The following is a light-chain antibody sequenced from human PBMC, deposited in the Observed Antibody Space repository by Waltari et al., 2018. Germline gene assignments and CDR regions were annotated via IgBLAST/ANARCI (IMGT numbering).Light chain of an antibody. CDR2: AAS. J-gene: IGKJ4*01. CDR1: QSLNSK. Sequence: EIVMAQSPATLSVSPGERATLSCRASQSLNSKLAWYQQKPGQAPRLLMFAASTRATGIPARFSGSGSGTEFTLTITSMQSEDFAVYHCQQYNRWPLTFGGGTRVEIK. CDR3: QQYNRWPLT. V-gene: IGKV3-15*01.